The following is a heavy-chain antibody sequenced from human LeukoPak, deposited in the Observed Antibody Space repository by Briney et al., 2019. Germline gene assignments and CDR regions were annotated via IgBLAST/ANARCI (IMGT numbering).Heavy chain of an antibody. D-gene: IGHD1-26*01. J-gene: IGHJ3*02. CDR1: GGSISVYH. Sequence: SETLSLTCTVSGGSISVYHWSWIRQPPGKGLEWIGYLYDTGSTNYNPSLKSRVTISVDTFENQISLKLSSVTAADTAVYFCAKAGMGSEATTADGAFDIWGQGTTVTVSS. CDR2: LYDTGST. CDR3: AKAGMGSEATTADGAFDI. V-gene: IGHV4-59*08.